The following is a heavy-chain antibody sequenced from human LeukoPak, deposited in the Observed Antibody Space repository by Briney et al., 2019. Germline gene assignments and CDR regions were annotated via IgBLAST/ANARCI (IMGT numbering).Heavy chain of an antibody. CDR2: INPSGGST. CDR1: GYTFTSYY. V-gene: IGHV1-46*01. Sequence: ASVKVSCKASGYTFTSYYMHWVRQAPGQGLEWMGIINPSGGSTSYAQKFQGRVTMTRDTSTSTVYMELSSLRSEDTAVYYCARGAHNYDFWSGYYAGGPYFDYWGQGTLVTVSS. CDR3: ARGAHNYDFWSGYYAGGPYFDY. J-gene: IGHJ4*02. D-gene: IGHD3-3*01.